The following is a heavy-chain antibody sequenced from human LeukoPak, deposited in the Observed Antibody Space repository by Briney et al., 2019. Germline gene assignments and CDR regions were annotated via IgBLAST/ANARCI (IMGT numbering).Heavy chain of an antibody. CDR2: ISAYNGNT. CDR3: ARSFYYYDSSGEDY. Sequence: ASVKVSCKASGYTFTSYGISWVRQAPGQGLEWMGWISAYNGNTNYAQKLQGRVTMTTDTSTSTAYMELRGLRSDDTAVYYCARSFYYYDSSGEDYWGQGTLVTVSS. J-gene: IGHJ4*02. D-gene: IGHD3-22*01. CDR1: GYTFTSYG. V-gene: IGHV1-18*01.